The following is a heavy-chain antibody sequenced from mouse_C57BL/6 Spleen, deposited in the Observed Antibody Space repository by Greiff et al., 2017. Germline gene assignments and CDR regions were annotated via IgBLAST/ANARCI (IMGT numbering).Heavy chain of an antibody. CDR3: ASPITTVVGRGY. Sequence: QVQLKESGAELAKPGASVKLSCKASGYTFTSYWMHWVKQRPGQGLEWIGYINPSSGYTKYNQKFKDKATLTADKSSSTAYMQLSSLTYEDSAVXYCASPITTVVGRGYWGQGTTLTVSS. CDR1: GYTFTSYW. D-gene: IGHD1-1*01. V-gene: IGHV1-7*01. CDR2: INPSSGYT. J-gene: IGHJ2*01.